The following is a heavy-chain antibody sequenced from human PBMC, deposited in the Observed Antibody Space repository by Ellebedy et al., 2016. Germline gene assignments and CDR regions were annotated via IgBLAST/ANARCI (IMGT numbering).Heavy chain of an antibody. J-gene: IGHJ6*03. V-gene: IGHV4-61*02. D-gene: IGHD1-26*01. Sequence: SETLSLTXTVSGGSIRSGSHYWSWIRQPAGKGLEWIGRIYTSGSTNYNPSLRRRVTMSVDTAKNQFSLRLRSVTAADTAVYYCAREYGSSYFYYFYYIDVWGKGTTVTVSS. CDR2: IYTSGST. CDR3: AREYGSSYFYYFYYIDV. CDR1: GGSIRSGSHY.